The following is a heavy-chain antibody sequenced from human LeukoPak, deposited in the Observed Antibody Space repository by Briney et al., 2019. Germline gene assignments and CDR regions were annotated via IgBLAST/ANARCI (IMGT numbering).Heavy chain of an antibody. CDR3: ARVAAAAGGPFDY. CDR2: ISSNGGST. D-gene: IGHD6-13*01. Sequence: PGGSLRLSCAASGFTFSSYAMHWVRQAPGKGLEYVSAISSNGGSTYYANSVKGRFTISRDNSKNTLYLQMGSLRAEDMAVYHCARVAAAAGGPFDYWGQGTLVTVSS. J-gene: IGHJ4*02. CDR1: GFTFSSYA. V-gene: IGHV3-64*01.